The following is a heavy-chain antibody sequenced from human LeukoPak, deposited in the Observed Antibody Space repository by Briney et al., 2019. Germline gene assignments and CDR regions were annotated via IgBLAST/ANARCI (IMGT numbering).Heavy chain of an antibody. CDR1: GGSISSSSYY. CDR3: ARDWGIPREPNAFDI. V-gene: IGHV4-39*07. J-gene: IGHJ3*02. D-gene: IGHD3-16*01. CDR2: IYYSGST. Sequence: PSETLSLTCTVSGGSISSSSYYWGWIRQPPGKGLEWIGSIYYSGSTYYNPSLKSRVTISVDTSKNQFSLKLSSVTAADTAVYYCARDWGIPREPNAFDIWGQGTMVTVSS.